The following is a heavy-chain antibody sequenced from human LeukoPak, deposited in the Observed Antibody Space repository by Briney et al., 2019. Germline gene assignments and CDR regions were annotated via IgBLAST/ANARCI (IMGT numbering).Heavy chain of an antibody. V-gene: IGHV4-4*09. CDR2: IYTSGST. Sequence: PSETLSLTCTVSGVSISSYYWSWIRQPPGKGLEWIGYIYTSGSTNYNPSLKSRVTISVDTSKNQFSLKLSSVTAADTAVYYCARKKRAAGNHWFDPWGQEPWSPSPQ. CDR3: ARKKRAAGNHWFDP. D-gene: IGHD6-13*01. CDR1: GVSISSYY. J-gene: IGHJ5*02.